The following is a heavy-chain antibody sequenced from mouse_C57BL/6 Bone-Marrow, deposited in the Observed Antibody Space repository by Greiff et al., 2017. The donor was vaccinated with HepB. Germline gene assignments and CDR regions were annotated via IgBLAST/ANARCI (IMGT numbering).Heavy chain of an antibody. V-gene: IGHV14-4*01. CDR1: GFNIKDDY. D-gene: IGHD2-3*01. J-gene: IGHJ3*01. Sequence: VQLKQSGAELVRPGASVKLSCTASGFNIKDDYMHWVKQRPEQGLEWIGWIDPENGDTEYASKSQGKATITADTSSNTAYLQLSSLTSEDTAVYYCTGGWLLRFAYWGQGTLVTVSA. CDR3: TGGWLLRFAY. CDR2: IDPENGDT.